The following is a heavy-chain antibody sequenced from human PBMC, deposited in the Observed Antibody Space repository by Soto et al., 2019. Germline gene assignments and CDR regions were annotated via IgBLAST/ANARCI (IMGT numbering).Heavy chain of an antibody. CDR2: ITGSGDST. CDR3: AGSFGDX. J-gene: IGHJ5*02. V-gene: IGHV3-23*01. D-gene: IGHD3-10*01. Sequence: PGGSLRLSCTASGFTFSNYAMTWVRQAPGKGLEWVSAITGSGDSTYYADSVKVRFTISRDNFKNTLYLQMNSLRVEDTAIYYCAGSFGDXWGQGTLVTVSX. CDR1: GFTFSNYA.